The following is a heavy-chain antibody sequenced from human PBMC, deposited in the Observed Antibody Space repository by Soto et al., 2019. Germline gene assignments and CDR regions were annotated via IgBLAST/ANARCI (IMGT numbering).Heavy chain of an antibody. Sequence: HPGGSLRLSCAASGFTFSSYGMHWVRQAPGKGLEWVAVISYDGSNKYYADSVKGRFTISRDNSKNTLYLQMNSLRAEDTAVYYCAKDRYCDFWSGYFDYWGQGTLVTVSS. J-gene: IGHJ4*02. CDR3: AKDRYCDFWSGYFDY. D-gene: IGHD3-3*01. CDR2: ISYDGSNK. CDR1: GFTFSSYG. V-gene: IGHV3-30*18.